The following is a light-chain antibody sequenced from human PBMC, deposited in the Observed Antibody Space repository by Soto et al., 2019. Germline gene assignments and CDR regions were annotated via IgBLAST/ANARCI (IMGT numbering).Light chain of an antibody. CDR3: SAYTVSRTYV. V-gene: IGLV2-14*03. Sequence: QSVLTQPASVSGSPGQSITISCTGTSSDVGAYNFVSWHQQHPGKAPKLMIYNVYDRPSGISYRFSGSKSGNTASLTISALQGEDEADYYCSAYTVSRTYVFGTGTKLTVL. J-gene: IGLJ1*01. CDR2: NVY. CDR1: SSDVGAYNF.